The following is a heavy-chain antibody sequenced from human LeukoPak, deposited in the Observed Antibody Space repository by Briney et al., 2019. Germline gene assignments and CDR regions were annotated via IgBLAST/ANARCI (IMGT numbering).Heavy chain of an antibody. CDR2: IYSGGST. J-gene: IGHJ4*02. D-gene: IGHD3-22*01. Sequence: PGGSLRLSCAASGFTVSSNYMSWVRQAPGKGLEWVSVIYSGGSTYYADSVKGRFTISRDNSKNTLYLQMNSLETEDTAVYYCTRSNWAYYYDSSGFNWGQGTLVTVSS. CDR3: TRSNWAYYYDSSGFN. V-gene: IGHV3-53*01. CDR1: GFTVSSNY.